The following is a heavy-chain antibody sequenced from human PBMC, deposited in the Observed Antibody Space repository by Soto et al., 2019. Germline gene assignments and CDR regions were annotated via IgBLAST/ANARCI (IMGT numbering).Heavy chain of an antibody. CDR1: GGSISSDYYC. Sequence: QVQLQESGPGLVKPSQTLSLTCTVSGGSISSDYYCWSWIRQSPDKGLEWIGHIYNSVNTYSNPSLSSRVTISVDTSKNPFSLQLTSVTAADPAVYYCARGQSGDKVDDWGQGTLVTVSS. CDR3: ARGQSGDKVDD. D-gene: IGHD6-19*01. CDR2: IYNSVNT. J-gene: IGHJ4*02. V-gene: IGHV4-30-4*01.